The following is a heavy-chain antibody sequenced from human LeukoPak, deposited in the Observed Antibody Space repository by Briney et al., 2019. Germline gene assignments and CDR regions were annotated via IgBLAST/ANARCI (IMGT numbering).Heavy chain of an antibody. CDR2: VNSDGSTT. J-gene: IGHJ4*02. CDR1: GFPLSNYW. D-gene: IGHD6-13*01. Sequence: GGSLRLSCAASGFPLSNYWMHWVRQAPGKGLVWVSRVNSDGSTTNYADSVKGRFTISRDNAENTLYMRMNSLRSEDTAVYYCARGYYSSSRFDSWGQGTLVTVSS. V-gene: IGHV3-74*01. CDR3: ARGYYSSSRFDS.